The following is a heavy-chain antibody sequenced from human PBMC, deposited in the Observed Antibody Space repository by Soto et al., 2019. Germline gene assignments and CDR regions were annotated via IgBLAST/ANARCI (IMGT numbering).Heavy chain of an antibody. J-gene: IGHJ3*02. Sequence: QVQLVESGGGVVQSGRSLRLSCAASGFSFSSYGMHWVRQAPGKGLEWVAVIRYDGSNKYYADSVKGRFTISRDNSKNTLYLLMNSLRAEDTAVYYCARDGSGDRHAFDIWGQGTMVTVSS. CDR2: IRYDGSNK. CDR1: GFSFSSYG. CDR3: ARDGSGDRHAFDI. V-gene: IGHV3-33*01. D-gene: IGHD3-10*01.